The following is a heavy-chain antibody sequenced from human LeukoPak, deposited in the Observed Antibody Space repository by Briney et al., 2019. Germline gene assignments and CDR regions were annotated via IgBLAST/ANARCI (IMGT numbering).Heavy chain of an antibody. D-gene: IGHD3-16*01. J-gene: IGHJ6*02. CDR3: ARDHYDYVWGSYGMDV. V-gene: IGHV3-7*01. CDR2: IKYDGNEE. Sequence: PGGSLRLSCAASGFTFSSYWMSWMRQAPGKGLEWVANIKYDGNEEYYVDSVRGRFTISRDNAKNSLYLQMNSLRAEDTAVYYCARDHYDYVWGSYGMDVWGQGTTVTVSS. CDR1: GFTFSSYW.